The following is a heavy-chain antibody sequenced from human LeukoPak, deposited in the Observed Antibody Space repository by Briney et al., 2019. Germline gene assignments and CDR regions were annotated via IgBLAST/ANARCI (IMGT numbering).Heavy chain of an antibody. Sequence: KPSETLSLTCAAYGGSFSGYYWSWIRQPPRKWLEWIGEINHSVSTNYNPSLKSQVTIPVDTPKNQFSLKLSSVTAADTAVYYCASLIYYDSSGYQDYWGQGTLVTVSS. CDR3: ASLIYYDSSGYQDY. J-gene: IGHJ4*02. CDR2: INHSVST. V-gene: IGHV4-34*01. D-gene: IGHD3-22*01. CDR1: GGSFSGYY.